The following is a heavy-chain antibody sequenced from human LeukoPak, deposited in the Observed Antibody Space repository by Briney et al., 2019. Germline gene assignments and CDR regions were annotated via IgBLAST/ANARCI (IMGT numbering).Heavy chain of an antibody. J-gene: IGHJ3*02. D-gene: IGHD2-2*01. CDR2: IYPGDSDT. V-gene: IGHV5-51*01. CDR3: ARRVLGYCSSTSCYGAFDI. CDR1: GYSFTSYW. Sequence: GESLKISCKGSGYSFTSYWIGWVRQMPGKGLEWMGIIYPGDSDTRYSPSLQGQVTISADKSISTAYLQWSSLKASDTAMYYCARRVLGYCSSTSCYGAFDIWGQGTMVTVSS.